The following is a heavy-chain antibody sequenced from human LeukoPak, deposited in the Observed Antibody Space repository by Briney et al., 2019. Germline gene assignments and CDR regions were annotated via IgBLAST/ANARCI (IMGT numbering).Heavy chain of an antibody. CDR2: IDYSGGSS. V-gene: IGHV3-23*01. J-gene: IGHJ6*03. Sequence: GGSLRLSCTVSGFTLSSYEMSWIRQAPGKGLEWVSSIDYSGGSSYYADSVKGRFTISRDDSKNTLYLQMNSLRADDTAVYYCAKGENYYYYYMDVWGKGTTVTISS. CDR3: AKGENYYYYYMDV. CDR1: GFTLSSYE.